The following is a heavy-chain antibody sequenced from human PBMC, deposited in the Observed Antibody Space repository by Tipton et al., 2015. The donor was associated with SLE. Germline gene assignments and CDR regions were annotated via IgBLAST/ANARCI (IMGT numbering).Heavy chain of an antibody. J-gene: IGHJ4*02. CDR2: IKQDGSEK. CDR3: ARKVHDSSGDYYFDY. V-gene: IGHV3-7*03. CDR1: GFTFSSYW. D-gene: IGHD3-22*01. Sequence: SLRLSCAASGFTFSSYWMSWVRQAPGKGLEWVANIKQDGSEKYYVDSVKGRFTISRDNSKNTLYLQMNSLRAEDTAVYYCARKVHDSSGDYYFDYWGQGTLVTVSS.